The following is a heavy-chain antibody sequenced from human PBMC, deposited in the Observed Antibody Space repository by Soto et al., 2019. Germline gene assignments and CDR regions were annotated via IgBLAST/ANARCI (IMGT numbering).Heavy chain of an antibody. CDR1: GFTFSSYS. Sequence: GGSLRLSCAASGFTFSSYSMNWVRQAPGKGLEWVSYISSSSSTIYYADSVKGRFTISRDNAKNSLYLQMNSLRAEDTAVYYCALRVMTPFDYWGQGTLVTVSS. J-gene: IGHJ4*02. CDR3: ALRVMTPFDY. D-gene: IGHD4-17*01. V-gene: IGHV3-48*01. CDR2: ISSSSSTI.